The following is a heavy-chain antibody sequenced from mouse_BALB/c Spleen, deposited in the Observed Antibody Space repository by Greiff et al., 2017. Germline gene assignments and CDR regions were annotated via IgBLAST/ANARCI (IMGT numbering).Heavy chain of an antibody. D-gene: IGHD2-4*01. J-gene: IGHJ2*01. CDR1: GYTFTNYW. Sequence: QVQLQQSGAELVRPGTSVKISCKASGYTFTNYWLGWVKQRPGHGLEWIGDIYPGGGYTNYNEKFKGKATLTADTSSSTAYMQLSSLTSEDSAVYFCAREGSTMITTAPDYWGQGTTLTVSS. V-gene: IGHV1-63*02. CDR2: IYPGGGYT. CDR3: AREGSTMITTAPDY.